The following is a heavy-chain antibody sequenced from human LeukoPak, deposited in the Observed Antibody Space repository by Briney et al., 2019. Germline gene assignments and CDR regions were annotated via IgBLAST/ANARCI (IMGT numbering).Heavy chain of an antibody. CDR2: IYYSGST. Sequence: PSETLSLTCTVSGGSVSTYYWNWIRQPPGKGLEWIGHIYYSGSTNYNPSLKSRLTISVDTSNNQFSLKLSSVTAADTAVYYRARSPYCINGICCRRYYFDYWGQGTLVTVSS. J-gene: IGHJ4*02. CDR3: ARSPYCINGICCRRYYFDY. D-gene: IGHD2-8*01. V-gene: IGHV4-59*08. CDR1: GGSVSTYY.